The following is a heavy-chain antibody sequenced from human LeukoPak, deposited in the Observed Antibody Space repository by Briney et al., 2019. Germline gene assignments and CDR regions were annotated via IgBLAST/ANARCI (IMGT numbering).Heavy chain of an antibody. Sequence: GGSLRLSCAASGFTFSSYGMHWVRQAPGKGLEWVAFIRYDGSNKYYADSVKGRFTISRDNSKNTLYLQMNSLRAEDTAVYYCANLDYGDSMAPGDWGQGTLVTVSS. D-gene: IGHD4-17*01. CDR3: ANLDYGDSMAPGD. CDR1: GFTFSSYG. V-gene: IGHV3-30*02. J-gene: IGHJ4*02. CDR2: IRYDGSNK.